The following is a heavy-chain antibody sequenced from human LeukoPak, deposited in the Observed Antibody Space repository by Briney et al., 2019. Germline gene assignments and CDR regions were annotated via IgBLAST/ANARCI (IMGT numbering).Heavy chain of an antibody. CDR2: MNPNSGNT. V-gene: IGHV1-8*01. J-gene: IGHJ5*02. CDR1: GYTFTTYD. D-gene: IGHD4-23*01. CDR3: ARGPNKSDGGNSGSAWFDP. Sequence: AASVKVCCKASGYTFTTYDINWVRQATGQGLEWMGWMNPNSGNTGYAQKFQGRVTMTRNTSISTAYMELSSLRSEDTAVYYCARGPNKSDGGNSGSAWFDPWGQGTLVTVSS.